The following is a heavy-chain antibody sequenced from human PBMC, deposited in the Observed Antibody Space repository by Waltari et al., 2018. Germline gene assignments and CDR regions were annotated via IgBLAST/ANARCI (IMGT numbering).Heavy chain of an antibody. CDR1: GFPFDDFT. D-gene: IGHD6-13*01. CDR3: AKGSAAAPFEY. Sequence: EVQLVESGGGVVQPGESLSPSCAASGFPFDDFTMFWVRQVPGKPLEWVSFISADGSDTDYTDSVKGRFTMSRDNARRSLYLQMNSLRIEDTAFYFCAKGSAAAPFEYWGQGTLVTVSS. V-gene: IGHV3-43*02. CDR2: ISADGSDT. J-gene: IGHJ4*02.